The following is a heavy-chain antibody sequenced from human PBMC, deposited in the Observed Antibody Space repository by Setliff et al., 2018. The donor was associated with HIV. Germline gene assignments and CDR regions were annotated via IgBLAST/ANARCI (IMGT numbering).Heavy chain of an antibody. Sequence: ASVKVSCKASGYIFTSYGISWVRQAPGQGLEWMGWISAYNGNTNYAQKFQGRVSMTIDTSTSTAYMELRSLRSDDTAVYYCARVVVRGVTFIAEYFQHWGQGTLVTVSS. CDR3: ARVVVRGVTFIAEYFQH. V-gene: IGHV1-18*01. D-gene: IGHD3-10*01. CDR2: ISAYNGNT. J-gene: IGHJ1*01. CDR1: GYIFTSYG.